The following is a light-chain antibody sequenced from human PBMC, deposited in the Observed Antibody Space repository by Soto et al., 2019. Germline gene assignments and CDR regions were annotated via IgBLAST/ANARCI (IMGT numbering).Light chain of an antibody. CDR3: QQYGSSPPRIT. Sequence: EIVLTQSPGTLSLSPGERATRSCRASQSVSSSYLAWYQQKPGQAPRLLIYGASSRATGIPDRFSGSGSGTDFTLTISRLEPEDFAVYYCQQYGSSPPRITFGQGTRLEIK. CDR2: GAS. J-gene: IGKJ5*01. CDR1: QSVSSSY. V-gene: IGKV3-20*01.